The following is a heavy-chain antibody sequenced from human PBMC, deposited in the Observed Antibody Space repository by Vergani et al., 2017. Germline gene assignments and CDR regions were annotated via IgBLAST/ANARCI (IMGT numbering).Heavy chain of an antibody. D-gene: IGHD3-22*01. CDR3: ARGGYYYDSSAPYGMDV. V-gene: IGHV4-31*03. Sequence: QVQLQESGPGLVKPSQTLSLTCTVSGGSISSGGYYWSWIRQHPGKGLEWIGCIYYSGSTYYNPSLKSRVTISVDTSKNQFSLKLSSVTAADTAVYYCARGGYYYDSSAPYGMDVWGQGTTVTVSS. CDR2: IYYSGST. J-gene: IGHJ6*02. CDR1: GGSISSGGYY.